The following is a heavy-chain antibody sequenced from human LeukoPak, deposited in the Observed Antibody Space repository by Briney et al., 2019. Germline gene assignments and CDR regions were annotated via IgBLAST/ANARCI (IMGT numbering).Heavy chain of an antibody. J-gene: IGHJ4*02. CDR2: INSSGGST. Sequence: ASVKVSRKASGYTFSNYFLHWLRPAPGQGLEWMGIINSSGGSTTYAQQLQGRVTMTRDTSTGTVYMELSSLTSEDTAVYYCARRNGGDYLFFDYWGQGTLVTVSS. D-gene: IGHD2-21*01. V-gene: IGHV1-46*04. CDR3: ARRNGGDYLFFDY. CDR1: GYTFSNYF.